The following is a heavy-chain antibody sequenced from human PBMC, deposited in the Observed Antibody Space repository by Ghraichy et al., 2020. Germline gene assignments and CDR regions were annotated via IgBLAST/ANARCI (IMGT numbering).Heavy chain of an antibody. J-gene: IGHJ4*02. V-gene: IGHV3-48*02. Sequence: GEALNISCAASGFTFSSYSMNWVRQAAGTGLEWVSYISSSSSTIYYADSVKGRFTISRDNAKNSLYLQMNSLRDEDTAVYYCAGPTDGFDYWGQGTLVTVSS. CDR2: ISSSSSTI. CDR3: AGPTDGFDY. D-gene: IGHD4-17*01. CDR1: GFTFSSYS.